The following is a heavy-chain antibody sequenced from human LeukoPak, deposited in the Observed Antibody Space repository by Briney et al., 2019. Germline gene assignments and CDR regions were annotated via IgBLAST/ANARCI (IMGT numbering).Heavy chain of an antibody. CDR2: ISTSSSYI. Sequence: GGSLRLSCAASGFTFSTYYMNWVRQAPGKGLEWVSSISTSSSYIYYADAVKGRFTISRDNSKNTLYLQMNSLRTEDTAVYYCARGSQYNILTGFIVGAMDDFDYWGQGTLVTVSP. D-gene: IGHD3-9*01. CDR3: ARGSQYNILTGFIVGAMDDFDY. J-gene: IGHJ4*02. V-gene: IGHV3-21*01. CDR1: GFTFSTYY.